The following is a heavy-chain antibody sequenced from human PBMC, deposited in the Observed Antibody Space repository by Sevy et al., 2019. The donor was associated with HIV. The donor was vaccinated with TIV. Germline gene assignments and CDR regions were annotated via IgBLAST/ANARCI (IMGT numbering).Heavy chain of an antibody. CDR3: ARDLGYCSSTSCYGFFDY. CDR1: GFTFSNYG. Sequence: GGSLRLSCAASGFTFSNYGMHWVRQAPGKGLEWVAVTSYDGSHKYYADSVRGRFTTSRDNSKNTLYLQMNSLRAEDTAVYYCARDLGYCSSTSCYGFFDYWGQGTLVTVSS. CDR2: TSYDGSHK. V-gene: IGHV3-30*03. D-gene: IGHD2-2*01. J-gene: IGHJ4*02.